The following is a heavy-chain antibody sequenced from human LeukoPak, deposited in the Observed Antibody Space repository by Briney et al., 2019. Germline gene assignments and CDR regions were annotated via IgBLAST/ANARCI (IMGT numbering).Heavy chain of an antibody. CDR1: GGSISNYY. J-gene: IGHJ5*02. V-gene: IGHV4-4*07. CDR3: ASGSSGYDP. CDR2: IYSSGTT. Sequence: SETLSLTCTVSGGSISNYYWSWIRQPAGKGLEWIGRIYSSGTTICNPSLKSRVTMSVDTSKNQFSLKLSSVTAADTAVYFCASGSSGYDPWGQGTLVTVSS. D-gene: IGHD5-12*01.